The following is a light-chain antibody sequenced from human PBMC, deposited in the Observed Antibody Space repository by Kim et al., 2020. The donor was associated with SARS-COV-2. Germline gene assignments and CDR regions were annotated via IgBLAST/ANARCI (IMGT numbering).Light chain of an antibody. CDR3: QQYGYSLS. CDR1: QSVSSSY. CDR2: GAS. V-gene: IGKV3-20*01. J-gene: IGKJ4*01. Sequence: EIVLTQSPGTLSLSPGKRATLSCRASQSVSSSYLAWYQLKPGQAPRLLIYGASSRATGIPDRFSGSGSGTDFTLTISRLEPEDFAVYYCQQYGYSLSFGGGTKLEI.